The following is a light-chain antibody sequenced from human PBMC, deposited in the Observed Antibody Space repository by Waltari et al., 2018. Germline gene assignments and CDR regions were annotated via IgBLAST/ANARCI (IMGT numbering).Light chain of an antibody. CDR3: SSYTSSSTPLWV. Sequence: QSALTQPASVSGSPGQSITLSCTGTSSDVGGSNYVSWYQQHPGKAPKLMIYDVSNRPSGVSNRFSGSKSGNTASLTISGLQAEDEADYYCSSYTSSSTPLWVFGGGTKLTVL. CDR2: DVS. CDR1: SSDVGGSNY. J-gene: IGLJ3*02. V-gene: IGLV2-14*03.